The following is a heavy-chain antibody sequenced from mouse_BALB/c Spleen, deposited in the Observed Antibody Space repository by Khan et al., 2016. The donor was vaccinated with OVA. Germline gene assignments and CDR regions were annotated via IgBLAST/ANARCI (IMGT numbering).Heavy chain of an antibody. Sequence: VQLKQSGPGLVKPSQSLSLTCTVTGYSITSDYAWNWIRQFPGNKLEWMGYISYSGNIHYNPSLKSRISITRDTSKNQFFLQLNSVTTEDTATDYCARIYGGDFDYWGQGTTLTVSS. J-gene: IGHJ2*01. CDR2: ISYSGNI. D-gene: IGHD1-1*01. V-gene: IGHV3-2*02. CDR3: ARIYGGDFDY. CDR1: GYSITSDYA.